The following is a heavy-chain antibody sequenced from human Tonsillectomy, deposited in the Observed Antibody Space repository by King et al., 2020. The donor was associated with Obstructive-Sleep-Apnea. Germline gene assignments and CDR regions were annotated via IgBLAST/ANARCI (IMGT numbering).Heavy chain of an antibody. Sequence: VQLVESGGGVVKPGGSLRLSCAASGFTFTDYDYYMSWIRQAPGKGLEWVAYISSTGTFLKYADSLKGRFTISRDNAANSVYLQMNSLRADDTALYFCARESGDWLVDSWGQGTLVIVYS. CDR2: ISSTGTFL. J-gene: IGHJ4*02. CDR1: GFTFTDYDYY. V-gene: IGHV3-11*06. D-gene: IGHD6-19*01. CDR3: ARESGDWLVDS.